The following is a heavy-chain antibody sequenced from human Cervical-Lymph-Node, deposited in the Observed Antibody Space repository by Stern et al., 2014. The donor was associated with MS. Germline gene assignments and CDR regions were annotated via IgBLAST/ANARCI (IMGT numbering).Heavy chain of an antibody. V-gene: IGHV2-5*02. J-gene: IGHJ5*02. CDR3: AHRTSLPVIWASNWFDP. CDR1: GFSLSTRGVG. CDR2: IYWDDDK. D-gene: IGHD2/OR15-2a*01. Sequence: QITLKESGPTLVKPTQTLTLTCTFSGFSLSTRGVGVGWIRQTPGKAPEWLAIIYWDDDKHYSPTFKNRVTISKDTTKSQVVLAMTNVDPEDTATYFCAHRTSLPVIWASNWFDPWGQGLLVTVSS.